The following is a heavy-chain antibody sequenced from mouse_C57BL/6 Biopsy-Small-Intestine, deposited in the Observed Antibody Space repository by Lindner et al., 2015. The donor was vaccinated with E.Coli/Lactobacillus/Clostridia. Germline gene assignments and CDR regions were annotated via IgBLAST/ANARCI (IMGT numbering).Heavy chain of an antibody. CDR2: ISAKTGNT. CDR3: ARDSRNYCSSDCNSVRGMDV. V-gene: IGHV1-81*01. J-gene: IGHJ1*01. CDR1: DYSFTSYG. D-gene: IGHD1-1*01. Sequence: SVKVSCKASDYSFTSYGISWVRQAPGQRPEWMGWISAKTGNTNYAQNLQGRVIMTRDTSTSTAYMELRSLRSDDTAVYYCARDSRNYCSSDCNSVRGMDVRGQGTTVTVSS.